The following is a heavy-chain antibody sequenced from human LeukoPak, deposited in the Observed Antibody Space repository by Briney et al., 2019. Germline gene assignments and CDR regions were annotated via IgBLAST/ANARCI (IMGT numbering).Heavy chain of an antibody. Sequence: ASVKVSCKASGYTFIGYYMHWVRQAPGQGLEWMGGINLNSGGTKYAQKFQGRVTMTRDTSITTAYMELSRLRSDDKAVYYCARDSAAAGGLSFDYWGQGTLATVSS. V-gene: IGHV1-2*02. CDR1: GYTFIGYY. J-gene: IGHJ4*02. D-gene: IGHD6-13*01. CDR2: INLNSGGT. CDR3: ARDSAAAGGLSFDY.